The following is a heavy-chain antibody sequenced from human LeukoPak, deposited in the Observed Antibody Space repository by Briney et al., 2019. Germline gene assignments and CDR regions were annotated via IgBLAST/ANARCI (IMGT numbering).Heavy chain of an antibody. D-gene: IGHD2-2*01. V-gene: IGHV4-34*01. J-gene: IGHJ5*02. Sequence: SETLSLTCAVYGWSFNDYYWNWIRQPPGKGLEWIGEINARGDTNYNPSLESRVTISVDTSKNQFSLRLTSMIAADTALYYCARGHVPAARGYNWFDPLGQGTLVTVSS. CDR1: GWSFNDYY. CDR2: INARGDT. CDR3: ARGHVPAARGYNWFDP.